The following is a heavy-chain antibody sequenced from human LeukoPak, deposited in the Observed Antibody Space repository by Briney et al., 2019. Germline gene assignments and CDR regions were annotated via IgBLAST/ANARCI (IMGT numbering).Heavy chain of an antibody. J-gene: IGHJ3*02. CDR3: ARGEMATISDAFDI. CDR1: GGSIDTYY. CDR2: IYYSGST. V-gene: IGHV4-59*01. Sequence: SETLSLTCTVSGGSIDTYYWTWIRQSPGEGLEWIGYIYYSGSTNYNPSLKSRVTISVDTSKNQFSLKLSSVTAADTAVYYCARGEMATISDAFDIWGQGTMVTVSS. D-gene: IGHD5-24*01.